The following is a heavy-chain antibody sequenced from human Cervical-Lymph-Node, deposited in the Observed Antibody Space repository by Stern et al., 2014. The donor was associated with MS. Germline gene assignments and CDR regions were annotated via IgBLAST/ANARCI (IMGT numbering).Heavy chain of an antibody. V-gene: IGHV3-15*01. CDR2: VKSRKDGGAA. J-gene: IGHJ4*02. D-gene: IGHD6-6*01. CDR3: TALRKY. Sequence: EVLLMVSGRGFVYPGCSLRLSCAASVFTFPYTSLRSVRQATGKGLEWVCRVKSRKDGGAADYAAFVKDRVTISRDDSRSTLYLHINGLEIEDTAMYYCTALRKYWGQGTLLIVSS. CDR1: VFTFPYTS.